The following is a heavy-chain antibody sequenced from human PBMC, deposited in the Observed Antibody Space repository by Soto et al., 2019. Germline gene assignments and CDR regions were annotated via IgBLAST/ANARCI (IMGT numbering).Heavy chain of an antibody. CDR1: GGSISNYY. Sequence: SETLSLTCTVSGGSISNYYWSWIRQLPGKGLEWIGYIYYSGNTNYNPSLKSRVTISVDTSKKQFSLKVSAVTAADTAVYYCARQSTAWPNFDSWGQGTLVTVSS. V-gene: IGHV4-59*01. D-gene: IGHD2-21*02. CDR2: IYYSGNT. CDR3: ARQSTAWPNFDS. J-gene: IGHJ4*02.